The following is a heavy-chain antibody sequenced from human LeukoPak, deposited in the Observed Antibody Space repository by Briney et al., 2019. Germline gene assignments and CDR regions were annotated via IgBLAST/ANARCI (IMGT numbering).Heavy chain of an antibody. CDR3: ARGGGDGYNLFDY. CDR1: GGSISSSFYY. Sequence: SETLSLTCTVSGGSISSSFYYWGWIRQPPGKGLEWIGSIYHSGSTYYNPSLKSRVTISVDRSKNQFSLKLSSVTAADTAVYYCARGGGDGYNLFDYWGQGTLVTVSS. V-gene: IGHV4-39*07. D-gene: IGHD5-24*01. CDR2: IYHSGST. J-gene: IGHJ4*02.